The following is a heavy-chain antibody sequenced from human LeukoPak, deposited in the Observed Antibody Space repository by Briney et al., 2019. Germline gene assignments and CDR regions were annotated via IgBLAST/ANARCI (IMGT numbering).Heavy chain of an antibody. CDR3: ARDWGSIAARQGPQPGAFDI. D-gene: IGHD6-6*01. V-gene: IGHV4-61*02. CDR1: GGSISSGSYY. CDR2: IYTSGST. J-gene: IGHJ3*02. Sequence: SQTLSLTCTVSGGSISSGSYYWSWIRQPAGKGLEWIGRIYTSGSTNYNPSLKNRVTISVDTSKNQFSLKLSSVTAADTAVYYCARDWGSIAARQGPQPGAFDIWGQGTMVTVSS.